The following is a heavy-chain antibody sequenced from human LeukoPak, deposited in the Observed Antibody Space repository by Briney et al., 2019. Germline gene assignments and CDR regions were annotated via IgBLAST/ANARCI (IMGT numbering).Heavy chain of an antibody. CDR2: IRYDGSHK. CDR3: AKGRRVSIVGLNAFDI. CDR1: GFTFSSYG. Sequence: GGPLRLSCAASGFTFSSYGMHWVRQPPGEGLEWVAFIRYDGSHKYYADSVKGRFTISRDNSKNTLYLQMNSLRAEDTAVYHCAKGRRVSIVGLNAFDIWGQGTMVTVSS. J-gene: IGHJ3*02. D-gene: IGHD1-26*01. V-gene: IGHV3-30*02.